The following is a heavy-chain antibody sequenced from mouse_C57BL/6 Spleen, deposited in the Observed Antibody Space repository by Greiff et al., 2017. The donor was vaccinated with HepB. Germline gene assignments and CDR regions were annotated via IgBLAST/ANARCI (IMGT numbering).Heavy chain of an antibody. CDR3: ARRITGTDYYAMDY. CDR1: GFTFSSYG. CDR2: ISSGGSYT. Sequence: EVMLVESGGDLVKPGGSLKLSCAASGFTFSSYGMSWVRQTPDKRLEWVATISSGGSYTYYPDSVKGRFTISRDNAKNTLYLQMSRLKSEDTAMYYCARRITGTDYYAMDYWGQGTSVTVSS. D-gene: IGHD4-1*01. V-gene: IGHV5-6*02. J-gene: IGHJ4*01.